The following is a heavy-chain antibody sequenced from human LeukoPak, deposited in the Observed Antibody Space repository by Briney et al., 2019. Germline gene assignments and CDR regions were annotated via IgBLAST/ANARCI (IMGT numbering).Heavy chain of an antibody. V-gene: IGHV3-30*01. D-gene: IGHD6-13*01. CDR2: ISYDGSNK. Sequence: GGSLRLSCAASGFTFSSYAMHWVRQAPGKGLEWVAVISYDGSNKYYADSVKGRFTISRDNSKNTLYLQMNRLRAEDTAVYYCARGKAAAGMAIDYWGQGTLVTVSS. CDR3: ARGKAAAGMAIDY. J-gene: IGHJ4*02. CDR1: GFTFSSYA.